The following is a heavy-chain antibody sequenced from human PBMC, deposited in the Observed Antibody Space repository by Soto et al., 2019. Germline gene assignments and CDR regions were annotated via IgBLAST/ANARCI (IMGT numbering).Heavy chain of an antibody. Sequence: GGPLSRYCEAGGSTFPGCRKRWVRQAPGKGLEWVSSISSTTNYIYYGDSMKGRFTISRDNAKNSLYLEMNSLRAEDTAVYYCAGATEIYTLTFDD. J-gene: IGHJ4*01. D-gene: IGHD3-9*01. CDR3: AGATEIYTLTFDD. V-gene: IGHV3-21*06. CDR1: GSTFPGCR. CDR2: ISSTTNYI.